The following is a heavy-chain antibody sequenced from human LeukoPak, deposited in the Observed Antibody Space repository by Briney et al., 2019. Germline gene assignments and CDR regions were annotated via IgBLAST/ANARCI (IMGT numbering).Heavy chain of an antibody. Sequence: PGGSLRLSCAASGFTFSSYAMSWVRQAPGKGLEWVSYISSSSSTIYYADSVKGRFTISRDNAKSSLYLQMNSLRAEDTAVYYCARDPGPYSTLPGPFDYWGQGTLVTVSS. CDR3: ARDPGPYSTLPGPFDY. J-gene: IGHJ4*02. D-gene: IGHD6-13*01. CDR1: GFTFSSYA. V-gene: IGHV3-48*01. CDR2: ISSSSSTI.